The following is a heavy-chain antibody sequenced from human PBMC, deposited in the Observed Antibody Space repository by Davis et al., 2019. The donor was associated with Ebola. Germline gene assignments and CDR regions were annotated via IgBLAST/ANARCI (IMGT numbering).Heavy chain of an antibody. D-gene: IGHD3-10*01. CDR3: AAYNQFYGSGSYHRGWWFDP. V-gene: IGHV3-23*01. Sequence: PGGSLRLSCAASGFTFSSYVMSWVRQAPGKGLEWVSGISGSGGTTSYADSVKGRFTISRDNSKNTLYVQMNSLRAEDTAVYYCAAYNQFYGSGSYHRGWWFDPWGQGTLVTVSS. J-gene: IGHJ5*02. CDR1: GFTFSSYV. CDR2: ISGSGGTT.